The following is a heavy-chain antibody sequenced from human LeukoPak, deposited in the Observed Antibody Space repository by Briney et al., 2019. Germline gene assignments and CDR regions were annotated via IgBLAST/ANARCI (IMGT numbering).Heavy chain of an antibody. CDR3: ASYPHGSGSYYNYNWFDP. Sequence: SETLSLTCTVSGGSINSYYWSWIRQPPGKGLEWIGYISHSGSTHYNPSLKGRVTISVDTSKSQFSLNLMSVTAADTAVYYCASYPHGSGSYYNYNWFDPWGQGTLVTVSS. V-gene: IGHV4-59*01. J-gene: IGHJ5*02. D-gene: IGHD3-10*01. CDR2: ISHSGST. CDR1: GGSINSYY.